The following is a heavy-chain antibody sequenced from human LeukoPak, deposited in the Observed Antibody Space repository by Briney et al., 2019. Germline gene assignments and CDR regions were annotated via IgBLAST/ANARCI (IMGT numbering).Heavy chain of an antibody. CDR1: GGSFSGYY. CDR2: INHSGST. Sequence: KSSETLSLTCAVYGGSFSGYYWSWIRQPPGKGLEWIGEINHSGSTNYNPSLKSRVTISVDTSKNQFSLKLSSVTAADTAVYYCARGRYYDYVWGSYRRINLDRRFDHWVRGTLVTVSS. V-gene: IGHV4-34*01. D-gene: IGHD3-16*02. CDR3: ARGRYYDYVWGSYRRINLDRRFDH. J-gene: IGHJ4*02.